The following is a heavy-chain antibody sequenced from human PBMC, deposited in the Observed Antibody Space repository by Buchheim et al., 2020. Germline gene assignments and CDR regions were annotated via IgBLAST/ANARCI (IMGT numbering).Heavy chain of an antibody. Sequence: EVQLVETGGGLIQPGGSLRLSCAASGFTVSSNYMSWVRQAPGKGLEWVSVIYSGGSTYYADSVKGRFTIPRDNSKNTLNLQMNSLRAEDTAVYYCARDGPAAMPDYYYGMDVWGQGTT. V-gene: IGHV3-53*02. CDR2: IYSGGST. D-gene: IGHD2-2*01. J-gene: IGHJ6*02. CDR1: GFTVSSNY. CDR3: ARDGPAAMPDYYYGMDV.